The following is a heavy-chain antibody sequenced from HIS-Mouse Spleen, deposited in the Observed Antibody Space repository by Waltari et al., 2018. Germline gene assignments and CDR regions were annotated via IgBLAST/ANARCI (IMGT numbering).Heavy chain of an antibody. CDR2: INPNSGGT. CDR1: GYTFTGYY. Sequence: QVQLVQSGAEVKKPGASVKVSCKASGYTFTGYYMHWVRLAPGQGLEWMGWINPNSGGTSDAQKFQGRVTMTRETSISTAYMELGRLRSDDTAVYYCARALGYYFDYWGQGTLVTVSS. CDR3: ARALGYYFDY. V-gene: IGHV1-2*02. J-gene: IGHJ4*02. D-gene: IGHD7-27*01.